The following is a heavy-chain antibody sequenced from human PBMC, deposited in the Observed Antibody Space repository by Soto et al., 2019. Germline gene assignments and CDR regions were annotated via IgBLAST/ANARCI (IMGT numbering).Heavy chain of an antibody. V-gene: IGHV3-23*01. CDR3: AKDRRSGAAAEDFDY. Sequence: GGSLRLSCAASGFTFSNYAMNWVRQAPGKGLEWVSTITGNSGSTYYGDSVKGRFTISRDNSKNTLCLEMNSLRAEDTAVYYCAKDRRSGAAAEDFDYWGQGTLVTVSS. J-gene: IGHJ4*02. D-gene: IGHD6-13*01. CDR2: ITGNSGST. CDR1: GFTFSNYA.